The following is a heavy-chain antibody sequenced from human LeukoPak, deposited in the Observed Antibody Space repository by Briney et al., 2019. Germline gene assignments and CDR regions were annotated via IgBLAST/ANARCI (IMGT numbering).Heavy chain of an antibody. V-gene: IGHV3-66*01. CDR1: GFTFSSYS. CDR2: ISTGGTT. Sequence: PGGSLRLSCAASGFTFSSYSMNWVRQAPGKGLEWVSVISTGGTTYYANSVQGRFTISRDYSKNTLYLEMNNLRAEDTAVYYCARVSGYSGYDTLDYWGEGTLVTVS. J-gene: IGHJ4*02. D-gene: IGHD5-12*01. CDR3: ARVSGYSGYDTLDY.